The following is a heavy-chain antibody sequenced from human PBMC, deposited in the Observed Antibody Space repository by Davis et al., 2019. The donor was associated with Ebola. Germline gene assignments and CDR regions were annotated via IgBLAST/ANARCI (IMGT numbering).Heavy chain of an antibody. D-gene: IGHD2-2*01. V-gene: IGHV4-30-4*07. CDR2: INHSGNT. Sequence: MPSETLSLTCTVSGGSISNHVYSWSWIRQPPGKGLDWIGYINHSGNTYYNPSLKSRVTISVDTSKNQFSLNLSSVTAADTAVYYCARVNIVPAANVYYYYGMDVWGQGTTVTVSS. J-gene: IGHJ6*02. CDR3: ARVNIVPAANVYYYYGMDV. CDR1: GGSISNHVYS.